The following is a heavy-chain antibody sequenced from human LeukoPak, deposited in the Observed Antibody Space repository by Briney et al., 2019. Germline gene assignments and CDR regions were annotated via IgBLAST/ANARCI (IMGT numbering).Heavy chain of an antibody. CDR1: GDSVSSNIAA. V-gene: IGHV6-1*01. D-gene: IGHD6-13*01. CDR2: TYYRSKWTF. CDR3: ARDVSAGADY. J-gene: IGHJ4*02. Sequence: SQTLSLTCAVSGDSVSSNIAAWNWFRQSPSRGLVWLGRTYYRSKWTFEYAVSVRGRISFNPDTSKNQVSLHLTSVTPQDTALYYCARDVSAGADYWGQGTLVTVSS.